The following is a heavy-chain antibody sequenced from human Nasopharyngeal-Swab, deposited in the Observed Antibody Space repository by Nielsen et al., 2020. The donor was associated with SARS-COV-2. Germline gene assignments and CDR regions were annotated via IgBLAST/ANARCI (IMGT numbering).Heavy chain of an antibody. D-gene: IGHD6-19*01. J-gene: IGHJ4*02. CDR1: CGSINSSSYY. Sequence: SGTPSLPPTVSCGSINSSSYYLGWIRPPPGKGLEWIGSIYYSGSTYYNPSLKSRVTISVDTSKNQFSLKLSSVTAADTAVYYCAIITSKHSSGFWWGQGTLVTVSS. CDR3: AIITSKHSSGFW. CDR2: IYYSGST. V-gene: IGHV4-39*05.